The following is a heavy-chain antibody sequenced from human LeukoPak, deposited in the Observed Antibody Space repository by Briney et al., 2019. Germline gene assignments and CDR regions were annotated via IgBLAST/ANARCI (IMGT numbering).Heavy chain of an antibody. V-gene: IGHV3-7*01. CDR1: RFTFSTYW. CDR2: IKQDGSEK. J-gene: IGHJ6*03. Sequence: GGSLRLSCAASRFTFSTYWMSWVRQAPGKGLEWVANIKQDGSEKYYVGSVKGRFTISRDNAKNSLYLQMNSLRAEDTAVYYCARVQRGYSYNPLGYYYYYMDVWGKGTTVTVSS. CDR3: ARVQRGYSYNPLGYYYYYMDV. D-gene: IGHD5-18*01.